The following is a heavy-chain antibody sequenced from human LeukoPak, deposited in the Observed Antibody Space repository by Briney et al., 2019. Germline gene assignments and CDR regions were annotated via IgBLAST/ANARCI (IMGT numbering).Heavy chain of an antibody. Sequence: GGSLRLSCAASGFTFSSYSMNWVRQAPGKGLEWVSSISSSSSYIYYADSVKGRFTIPRDNAKNSLYLQMNSLRAEDTAVYYCARDPPGAYDYWGQGTLVTVSS. CDR1: GFTFSSYS. V-gene: IGHV3-21*01. CDR3: ARDPPGAYDY. CDR2: ISSSSSYI. J-gene: IGHJ4*02. D-gene: IGHD3-10*01.